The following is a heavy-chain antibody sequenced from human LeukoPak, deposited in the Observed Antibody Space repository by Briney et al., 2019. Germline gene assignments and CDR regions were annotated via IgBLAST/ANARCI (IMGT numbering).Heavy chain of an antibody. V-gene: IGHV3-30*09. CDR1: GFTFSSYT. CDR2: ISHDGRNK. J-gene: IGHJ6*02. Sequence: GGSLTLSCAASGFTFSSYTIHWVRQAPGKGLEWVTLISHDGRNKNYADSVKGRFDISRDTSKTTVYLQMNSLRAEDTALYYCARDLHYGVAMDVWGQGTTVTVS. D-gene: IGHD3-16*01. CDR3: ARDLHYGVAMDV.